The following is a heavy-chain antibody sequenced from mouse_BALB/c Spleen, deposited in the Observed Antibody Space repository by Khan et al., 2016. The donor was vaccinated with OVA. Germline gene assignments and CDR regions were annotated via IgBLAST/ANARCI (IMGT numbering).Heavy chain of an antibody. J-gene: IGHJ1*01. Sequence: QVQLQQPGPELKKPGETVKISCKASGYTFTNYGVNWVKQAPEKGLKWMGWINTNTGETTYGDDFKGRFAFSLETYASTVYLQINRLNNEDIAKYFCARSRGGILYGGYFDVWGAGTTVTVSS. D-gene: IGHD1-1*02. CDR1: GYTFTNYG. CDR2: INTNTGET. V-gene: IGHV9-1*02. CDR3: ARSRGGILYGGYFDV.